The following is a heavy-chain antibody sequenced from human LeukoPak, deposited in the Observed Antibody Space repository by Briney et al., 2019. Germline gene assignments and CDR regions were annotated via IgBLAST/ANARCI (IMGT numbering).Heavy chain of an antibody. CDR2: IYYSGST. V-gene: IGHV4-39*01. CDR3: ARHSIFDLIGNLNWFDP. D-gene: IGHD3-3*01. CDR1: GGSISSSSYY. Sequence: SETLSLTCTVSGGSISSSSYYWGWIRQPPGKGLEWIGSIYYSGSTYYNPSLKSRVTISVDTSKTQFSLTLSSVTAADTAVYYCARHSIFDLIGNLNWFDPWGQGTLVTVSS. J-gene: IGHJ5*02.